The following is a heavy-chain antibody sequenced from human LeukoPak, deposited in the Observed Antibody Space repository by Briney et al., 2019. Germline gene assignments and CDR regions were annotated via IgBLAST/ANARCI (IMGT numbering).Heavy chain of an antibody. Sequence: SETLSLTCAVYGGSFSGYYWSWIRQPPGKGLEWIGEINHSGSTNYNPSLKSRVTISVDTSKIQFSLKLSSVTAADTAVYYCARVVVVPAAIDYWGQGTLVTVSS. CDR1: GGSFSGYY. V-gene: IGHV4-34*01. D-gene: IGHD2-2*01. CDR2: INHSGST. CDR3: ARVVVVPAAIDY. J-gene: IGHJ4*02.